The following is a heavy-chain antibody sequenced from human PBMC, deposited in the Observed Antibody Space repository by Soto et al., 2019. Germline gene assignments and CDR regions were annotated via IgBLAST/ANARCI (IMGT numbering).Heavy chain of an antibody. CDR3: AREVRLLLYGIKWFDP. D-gene: IGHD3-22*01. CDR2: IIPIFGTA. J-gene: IGHJ5*02. CDR1: GVTFSSYA. Sequence: ASVKVSCKASGVTFSSYAISWVRQAPGQGLEWMGGIIPIFGTANYAQKFQGRVTITADKSTSTAYMELSSLRSEDTAVYYCAREVRLLLYGIKWFDPWGQGTLVTVS. V-gene: IGHV1-69*06.